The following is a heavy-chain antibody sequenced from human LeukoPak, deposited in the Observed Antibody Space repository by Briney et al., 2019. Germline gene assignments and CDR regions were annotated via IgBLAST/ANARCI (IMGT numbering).Heavy chain of an antibody. V-gene: IGHV4-59*01. CDR3: ARLIAFWSGYDAFDI. J-gene: IGHJ3*02. CDR2: IYYSGST. CDR1: GGSISSYY. Sequence: PSETLSLTCTVSGGSISSYYWSWIRQPPGKGLEWIGYIYYSGSTNYNPSLKSRVTMSVDTSKNQFSLKLSSVTAADTAVYYCARLIAFWSGYDAFDIWGQRTMVTVSS. D-gene: IGHD3-3*01.